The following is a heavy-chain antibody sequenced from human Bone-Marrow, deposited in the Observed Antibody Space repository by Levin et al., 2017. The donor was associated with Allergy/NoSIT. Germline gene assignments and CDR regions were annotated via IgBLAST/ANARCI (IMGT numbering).Heavy chain of an antibody. J-gene: IGHJ4*02. D-gene: IGHD5-12*01. CDR1: GGSISSSNYY. V-gene: IGHV4-39*01. CDR2: IYYSGST. CDR3: ARQKSGGDIVATMNFFDY. Sequence: SETLSLTCTVSGGSISSSNYYWGWIRQPPGKGLEWIGSIYYSGSTYYNPSLKSRVTISVDTSKNQFSLKLSSVTAADTAVYYCARQKSGGDIVATMNFFDYWGQGTLVTVSS.